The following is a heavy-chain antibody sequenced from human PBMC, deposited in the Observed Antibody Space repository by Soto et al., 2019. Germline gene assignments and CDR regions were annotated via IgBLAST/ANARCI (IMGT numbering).Heavy chain of an antibody. CDR1: GFTFSNAW. J-gene: IGHJ4*02. CDR3: TTDYYYDSSGELGFDY. D-gene: IGHD3-22*01. CDR2: IKSKTDGGTT. Sequence: EVQLVESGGGLVKPGGSLRLSCAASGFTFSNAWMSWVRQAPGKGLEWVGRIKSKTDGGTTDYAAPVKGRFTISRDDSKNTLYLQMNSLKTEDTAVYYCTTDYYYDSSGELGFDYWGQGTLVTVSS. V-gene: IGHV3-15*01.